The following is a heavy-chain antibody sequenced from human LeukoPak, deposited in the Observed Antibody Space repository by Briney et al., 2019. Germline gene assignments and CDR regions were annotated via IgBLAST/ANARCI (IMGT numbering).Heavy chain of an antibody. J-gene: IGHJ6*02. CDR1: GFTFSSYA. D-gene: IGHD3-10*01. CDR3: ARVLTPAHYYGSGSYYNVLYYYYYGMDV. Sequence: GGSLRLSCAASGFTFSSYAMHWVRQAPGKGPEWVAVISYDGSNKYYADSVKGRFTISRDNSKNTLYLQMNSLRAEDTAVYYCARVLTPAHYYGSGSYYNVLYYYYYGMDVWGQGTTVTVSS. V-gene: IGHV3-30-3*01. CDR2: ISYDGSNK.